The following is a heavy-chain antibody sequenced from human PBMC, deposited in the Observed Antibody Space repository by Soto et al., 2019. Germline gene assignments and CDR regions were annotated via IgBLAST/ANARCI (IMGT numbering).Heavy chain of an antibody. CDR3: ARGARGYSSSWYRGLNWFDP. V-gene: IGHV4-34*01. D-gene: IGHD6-13*01. CDR1: GGSFSGYY. Sequence: QVQLQQWGAGLLKPSETLSLTCAVYGGSFSGYYWSWIRQPPGKGLEWIGEINHSGSTNYNPSLKSRVTISVDTSKNQFSLKLSSVTAADTAVYYCARGARGYSSSWYRGLNWFDPWGQGTLVTVSS. CDR2: INHSGST. J-gene: IGHJ5*02.